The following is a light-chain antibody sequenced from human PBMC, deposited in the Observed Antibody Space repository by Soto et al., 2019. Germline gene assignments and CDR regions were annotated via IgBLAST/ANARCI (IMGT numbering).Light chain of an antibody. J-gene: IGLJ2*01. CDR3: SSYTTSVTLV. Sequence: QSALTQPASVSGSPGQSITISCTGTSSDVGGYKYVSWYQQHPVKAPKLIIYDASNRPSGVSNRFSGSKSGNTASLTISGLQAEDEADYYCSSYTTSVTLVFGGGTKLTV. CDR2: DAS. V-gene: IGLV2-14*03. CDR1: SSDVGGYKY.